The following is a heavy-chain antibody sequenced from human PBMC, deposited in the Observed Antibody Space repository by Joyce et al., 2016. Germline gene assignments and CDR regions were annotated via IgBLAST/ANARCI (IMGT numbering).Heavy chain of an antibody. D-gene: IGHD2-8*01. V-gene: IGHV1-2*02. CDR2: INPYSGAT. CDR3: ARGGVVRGPPFHY. CDR1: EYIFTAHL. Sequence: GAEVKKPGASLTVSCQASEYIFTAHLIHWVRQAPGQGLEWMGWINPYSGATDYAPNFQGRVTMTRDLSIDTVYMELSKVRSDDTAVYYCARGGVVRGPPFHYWGQGTLVTVSS. J-gene: IGHJ4*02.